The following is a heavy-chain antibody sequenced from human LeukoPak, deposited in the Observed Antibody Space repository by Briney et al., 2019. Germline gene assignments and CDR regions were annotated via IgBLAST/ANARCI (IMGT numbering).Heavy chain of an antibody. CDR2: ISGSGETS. V-gene: IGHV3-23*01. J-gene: IGHJ4*02. Sequence: GGSLRLSCPAFSRSAMSWVCQAPGKGLEWVSAISGSGETSYHANSVEGRFTISRDNSNTLYLQMNSLREDDTAIYYCAKSQQLSGFPFDFWGQGTLVIVSS. CDR1: SRSA. D-gene: IGHD3-22*01. CDR3: AKSQQLSGFPFDF.